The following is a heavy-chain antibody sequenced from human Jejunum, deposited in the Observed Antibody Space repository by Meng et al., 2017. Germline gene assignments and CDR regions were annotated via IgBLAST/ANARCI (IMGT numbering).Heavy chain of an antibody. CDR2: IYWDDDK. D-gene: IGHD3-9*01. CDR1: GLSLTGGGVG. Sequence: HIALNESGPALVKPTQPSTLTCTFSGLSLTGGGVGVGWIRQPPGKALEWLALIYWDDDKRYSPSLKSRLSITKDTSKNQVVLTMTNVDPVDTATYYCAKDWSDTAFDYWGQGTLVTVSS. CDR3: AKDWSDTAFDY. J-gene: IGHJ4*02. V-gene: IGHV2-5*02.